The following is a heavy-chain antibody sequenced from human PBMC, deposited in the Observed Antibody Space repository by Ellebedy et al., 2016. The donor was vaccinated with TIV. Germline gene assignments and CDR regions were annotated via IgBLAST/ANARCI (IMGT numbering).Heavy chain of an antibody. CDR1: GFTFSIYA. CDR3: AKDRRGGSSGSLDY. Sequence: GESLKISCAASGFTFSIYAMSWVRQPPGKGLEWVSGISASGATTYYPDSVKGRFTISRDNSKNMVYLQMDSLRAEDTAVYYCAKDRRGGSSGSLDYWGQGTLVTVST. D-gene: IGHD3-16*01. J-gene: IGHJ4*02. V-gene: IGHV3-23*01. CDR2: ISASGATT.